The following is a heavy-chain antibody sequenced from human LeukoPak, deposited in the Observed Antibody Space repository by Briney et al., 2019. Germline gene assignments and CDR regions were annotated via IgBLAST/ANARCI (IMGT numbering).Heavy chain of an antibody. Sequence: ASVKVSCKASGYTFTSYDINWVRQATGQGLEWMGWMNPNSGNTGYAQKFQGRVTITRNTSISTAYMELSSLRSEDTAVYYCARGEYSSGWSESYYFDYWGQGTLVTVSS. V-gene: IGHV1-8*03. CDR1: GYTFTSYD. CDR3: ARGEYSSGWSESYYFDY. D-gene: IGHD6-19*01. J-gene: IGHJ4*02. CDR2: MNPNSGNT.